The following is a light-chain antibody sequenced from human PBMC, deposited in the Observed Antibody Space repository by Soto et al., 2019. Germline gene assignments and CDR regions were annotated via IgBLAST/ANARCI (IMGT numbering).Light chain of an antibody. CDR3: QHLDSYST. CDR1: QGISSY. Sequence: DIQLTQSPSFLSASVGDRVTITCRASQGISSYLAWYQQKPGKAPKLLIYAASTLQSGVPSRFSGSGSGTEFTLTFSSLQPDDFATYYCQHLDSYSTFGQGTRLEIK. CDR2: AAS. V-gene: IGKV1-9*01. J-gene: IGKJ5*01.